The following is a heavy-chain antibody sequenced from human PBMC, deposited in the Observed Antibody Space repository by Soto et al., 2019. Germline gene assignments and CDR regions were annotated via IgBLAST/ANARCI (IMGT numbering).Heavy chain of an antibody. CDR3: ARAVGNYYGMDV. V-gene: IGHV3-11*06. Sequence: GGSLRLSCAASGFTFSSYAMSWIRQAPGKGLEWLSYSDGSSAYTNYADSVKGRFTISRDNAKNSLFLQLTSLRDEDTAAYYCARAVGNYYGMDVWGQGTTVTVSS. CDR2: SDGSSAYT. J-gene: IGHJ6*02. CDR1: GFTFSSYA. D-gene: IGHD1-26*01.